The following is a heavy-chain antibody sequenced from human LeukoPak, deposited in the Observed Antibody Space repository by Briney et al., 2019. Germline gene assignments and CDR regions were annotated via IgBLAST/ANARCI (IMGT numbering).Heavy chain of an antibody. Sequence: GGSLRLSCAASGFTFSSYGMHWVRQAPGKGLEWVAVISYDGSNKYYADSVKGRFTISRDNSKNTLYLQMNSLRAVDTAVYYCAKDGEEWELDYYYGMDVWGQGTTVTVSS. CDR1: GFTFSSYG. D-gene: IGHD1-26*01. CDR2: ISYDGSNK. J-gene: IGHJ6*02. V-gene: IGHV3-30*18. CDR3: AKDGEEWELDYYYGMDV.